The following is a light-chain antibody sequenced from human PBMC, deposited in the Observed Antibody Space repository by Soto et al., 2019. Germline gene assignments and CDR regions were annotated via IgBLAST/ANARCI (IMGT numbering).Light chain of an antibody. Sequence: EVVLTQSPGTLSLSPGERATLSCRASQSVSNNYLSWYQQKPGQAPRLLIYGASRRATGIPDRFSGSGSGTDFTLFISRLEPEDFAVYYCQQYGGSPLYTFGQGTKLEIK. CDR3: QQYGGSPLYT. CDR2: GAS. J-gene: IGKJ2*01. CDR1: QSVSNNY. V-gene: IGKV3-20*01.